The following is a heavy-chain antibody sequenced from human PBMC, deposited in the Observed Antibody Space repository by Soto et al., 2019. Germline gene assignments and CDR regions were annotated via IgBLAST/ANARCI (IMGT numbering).Heavy chain of an antibody. V-gene: IGHV1-18*01. D-gene: IGHD4-17*01. CDR2: ISAYNGNT. J-gene: IGHJ6*02. CDR1: GYKFTSYG. Sequence: ASVKVSCKPSGYKFTSYGISWVRQAPGQGLEWMGWISAYNGNTNYAQKLQGRVTMTTDTSTSTAYMELRSLRSDDTAVYYCARVQLGTTWGMDVWGQGTTVTVSS. CDR3: ARVQLGTTWGMDV.